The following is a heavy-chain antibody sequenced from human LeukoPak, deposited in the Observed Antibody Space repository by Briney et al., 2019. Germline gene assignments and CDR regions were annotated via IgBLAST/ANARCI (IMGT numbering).Heavy chain of an antibody. CDR3: VRGGYSGYYFDY. CDR2: IISDSSII. J-gene: IGHJ4*02. D-gene: IGHD2-21*01. Sequence: PGGSLRLSCAASGYIFSSYGMNWVRQAPGKGLEWISYIISDSSIIFYADSVKGRFTISRDNSKNTLYLQMNSLRAEDTAVYYCVRGGYSGYYFDYWGQGTLVTVSS. CDR1: GYIFSSYG. V-gene: IGHV3-48*01.